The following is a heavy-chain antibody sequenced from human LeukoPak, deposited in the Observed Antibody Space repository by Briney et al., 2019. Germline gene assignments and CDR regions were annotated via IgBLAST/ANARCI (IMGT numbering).Heavy chain of an antibody. J-gene: IGHJ4*02. Sequence: GGTLRLSCAASGFTFSSYSLNWVRQAPGKGLEWVSSISSSSSYIYYADSVKGRFTISRDNAKNSLSLQMNSLRAEDTALYYCASSNNWSEFDYWGQGTLVTVSS. CDR2: ISSSSSYI. CDR1: GFTFSSYS. CDR3: ASSNNWSEFDY. D-gene: IGHD1-1*01. V-gene: IGHV3-21*01.